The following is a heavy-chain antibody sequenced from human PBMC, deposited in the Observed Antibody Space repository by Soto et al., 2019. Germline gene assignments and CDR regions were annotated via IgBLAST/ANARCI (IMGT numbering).Heavy chain of an antibody. CDR3: ARDPPRTRGSGRGSHGEKGDY. CDR1: GFTFSSYA. Sequence: QVQLVESGGGVVQPGRSLRLSCAASGFTFSSYAMHWVRQAPGKGLEWVAVISYDGSNKYYADSVKGRFTISRDNSKNPLYLQMNRLRAEDTAVHYCARDPPRTRGSGRGSHGEKGDYWGQGTLVTVSS. CDR2: ISYDGSNK. V-gene: IGHV3-30-3*01. J-gene: IGHJ4*02. D-gene: IGHD3-10*01.